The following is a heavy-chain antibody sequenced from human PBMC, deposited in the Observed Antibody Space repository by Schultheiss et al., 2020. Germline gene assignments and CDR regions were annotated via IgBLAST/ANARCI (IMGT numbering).Heavy chain of an antibody. CDR2: INWNRTNI. Sequence: SLKISCAGSGFTFDDYAMHWVRQGPGKGLEWVSGINWNRTNIGYADSVRGRFTISRDNAKNSLYLQMNSLRGEDTALYYCVRGTYGSTSTYFDYWGQGALVTVSS. J-gene: IGHJ4*02. CDR1: GFTFDDYA. CDR3: VRGTYGSTSTYFDY. V-gene: IGHV3-9*01. D-gene: IGHD6-13*01.